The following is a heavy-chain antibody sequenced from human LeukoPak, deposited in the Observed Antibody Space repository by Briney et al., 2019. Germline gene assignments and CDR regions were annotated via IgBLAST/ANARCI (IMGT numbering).Heavy chain of an antibody. CDR3: ARRRGGSSLCDF. CDR1: GGSISSGDYY. J-gene: IGHJ4*02. V-gene: IGHV4-39*07. Sequence: PSETLSLTCTVSGGSISSGDYYWSWIRQPPGKGLEWIGNIYGTGSTYYNPSLKSRVTISVDMSRNQFSLKLSSVTAADTAVYYCARRRGGSSLCDFWGQGTLVTVSS. D-gene: IGHD6-13*01. CDR2: IYGTGST.